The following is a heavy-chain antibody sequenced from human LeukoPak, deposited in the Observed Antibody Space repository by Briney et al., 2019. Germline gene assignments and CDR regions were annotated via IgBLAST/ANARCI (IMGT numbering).Heavy chain of an antibody. CDR1: GGSINNYY. CDR2: IYYSGST. V-gene: IGHV4-59*01. CDR3: AGAVAELDAFDI. Sequence: SETLSLTCTVSGGSINNYYWAWIRQPPGKGLEWIGYIYYSGSTNYNPSLKSRVTISVDTSKNQFSLKLSSVTAADTAVYYCAGAVAELDAFDIWGQGTMVTVSS. D-gene: IGHD6-19*01. J-gene: IGHJ3*02.